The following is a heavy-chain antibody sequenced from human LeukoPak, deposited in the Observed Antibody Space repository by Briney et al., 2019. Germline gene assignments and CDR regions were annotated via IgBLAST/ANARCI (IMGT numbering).Heavy chain of an antibody. CDR1: GYSFTSYW. D-gene: IGHD3-10*01. CDR2: IYPGDSDT. CDR3: PRRRGLGRIHDY. J-gene: IGHJ4*02. Sequence: GEALKICCKGSGYSFTSYWIGWVRQMPGKGLEWMGIIYPGDSDTRESPSFQGQVTISAHKSISTDYLQWSSLKASDTAMYYCPRRRGLGRIHDYWGQGTLATVSS. V-gene: IGHV5-51*01.